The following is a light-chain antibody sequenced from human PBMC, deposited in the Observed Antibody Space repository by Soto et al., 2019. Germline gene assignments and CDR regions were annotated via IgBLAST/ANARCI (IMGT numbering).Light chain of an antibody. Sequence: EIVLTQSPGTLSLSPGERATLSCRASQSVSSSYLGWYQQKPGQAPRLLIYGASSRATGIPDRFSGSGSGTDFTLTISRLAPEDFAVYYCQQYSSSPRTFGQGTKLEIK. CDR2: GAS. V-gene: IGKV3-20*01. CDR3: QQYSSSPRT. CDR1: QSVSSSY. J-gene: IGKJ1*01.